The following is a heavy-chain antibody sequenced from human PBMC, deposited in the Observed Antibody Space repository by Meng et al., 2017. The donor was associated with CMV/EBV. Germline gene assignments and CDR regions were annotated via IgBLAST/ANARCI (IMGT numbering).Heavy chain of an antibody. CDR2: IRSKANSYAT. D-gene: IGHD4-17*01. J-gene: IGHJ1*01. CDR3: TRRYDYGEYFQH. CDR1: GFTFSGSA. V-gene: IGHV3-73*01. Sequence: ASGFTFSGSAMHWVRQASGKGLEWVGRIRSKANSYATAYAASVKGRFTISRDDSKNTAYLQMNSLKTEDTAAYYCTRRYDYGEYFQHWGQGTLVTVSS.